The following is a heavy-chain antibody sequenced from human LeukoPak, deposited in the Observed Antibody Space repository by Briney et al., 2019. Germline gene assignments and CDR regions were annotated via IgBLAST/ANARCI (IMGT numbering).Heavy chain of an antibody. D-gene: IGHD5-12*01. Sequence: PGGSLRLSCAASGFTFSSYAMSWVRQAPGKGLEWVAVISYDGSNKYYADSVKGRFTISRDNSKNTLYLQMNSLRAEDTAVYYCATELGGYADYWGQGTLVTVSS. CDR1: GFTFSSYA. CDR2: ISYDGSNK. V-gene: IGHV3-30*01. CDR3: ATELGGYADY. J-gene: IGHJ4*02.